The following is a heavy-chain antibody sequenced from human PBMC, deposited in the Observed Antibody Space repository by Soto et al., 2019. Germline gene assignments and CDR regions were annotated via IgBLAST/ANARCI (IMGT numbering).Heavy chain of an antibody. Sequence: EVQLVESGGGLVKPGGSLRLSCAASGFTFSSYSMNWVRQAPGKGLEWVSSISSSSSYIYYADSVKGRFTISRDNAKNPLYLQMNSLRAEDTAVYYCARQGLLGYCSGGSCYKGDYWGQGTLVTVSS. D-gene: IGHD2-15*01. CDR3: ARQGLLGYCSGGSCYKGDY. V-gene: IGHV3-21*01. CDR2: ISSSSSYI. CDR1: GFTFSSYS. J-gene: IGHJ4*02.